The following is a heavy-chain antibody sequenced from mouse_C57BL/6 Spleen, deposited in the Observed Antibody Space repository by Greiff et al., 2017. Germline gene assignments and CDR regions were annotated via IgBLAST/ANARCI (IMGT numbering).Heavy chain of an antibody. CDR3: AQNDF. V-gene: IGHV3-6*01. Sequence: EVKVEESGPGLVKPSQSLSLTCSVTGYSITSGYYWNWIRQFPGNKLEWMGYISYDGSNNYNPSLKNRISITRDTSKNQFFLKLNSVTTEDTATYYCAQNDFWGQGTTLTVSS. CDR2: ISYDGSN. D-gene: IGHD2-4*01. CDR1: GYSITSGYY. J-gene: IGHJ2*01.